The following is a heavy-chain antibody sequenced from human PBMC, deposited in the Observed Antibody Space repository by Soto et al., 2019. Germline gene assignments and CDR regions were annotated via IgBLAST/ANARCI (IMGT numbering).Heavy chain of an antibody. D-gene: IGHD3-9*01. J-gene: IGHJ2*01. CDR1: GFTFSNAW. Sequence: EVQLVESGGGLVKPGGSLRLSCAASGFTFSNAWMSWVRQAPGKGLEWVGRIKSKTDGGTTDYAAPVKGRFTILRDDSKDTLYLQMNSMKTEDTAVYYCTTERSTDDWFEGMLWGRGSLVTVSS. CDR2: IKSKTDGGTT. CDR3: TTERSTDDWFEGML. V-gene: IGHV3-15*01.